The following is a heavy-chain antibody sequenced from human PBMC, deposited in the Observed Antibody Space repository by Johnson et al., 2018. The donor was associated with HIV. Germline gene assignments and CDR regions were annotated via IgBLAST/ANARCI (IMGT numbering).Heavy chain of an antibody. V-gene: IGHV3-30-3*01. CDR1: GFTVSSNY. D-gene: IGHD3-22*01. CDR3: VPRFYDSSALDI. Sequence: QMQLVESGGGLVQPGGSLRLSCAASGFTVSSNYMNWVRQAPGKGLEWVGFISYDGSNQYFTDYVRGRFTISRDNSRNTVFLQMNSLRVEDTGVYYCVPRFYDSSALDIWGQGILVTVSS. J-gene: IGHJ3*02. CDR2: ISYDGSNQ.